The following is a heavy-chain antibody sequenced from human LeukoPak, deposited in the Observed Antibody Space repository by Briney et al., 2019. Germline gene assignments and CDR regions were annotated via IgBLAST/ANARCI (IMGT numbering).Heavy chain of an antibody. V-gene: IGHV3-48*01. D-gene: IGHD4-17*01. CDR2: MSSSSSTI. J-gene: IGHJ4*02. CDR3: ARNAAVTSYYYFDY. CDR1: GFTFSSYS. Sequence: GGSLRLSCAASGFTFSSYSMNCVRQAPGKGLEWVSYMSSSSSTIYYADSVKGRFTISRDNAKNSLYLQMNSLRAEDTAVYYCARNAAVTSYYYFDYWGQGSLVTVSS.